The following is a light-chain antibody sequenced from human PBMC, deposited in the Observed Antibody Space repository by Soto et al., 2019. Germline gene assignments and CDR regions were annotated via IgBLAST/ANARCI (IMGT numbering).Light chain of an antibody. CDR1: SSNIGSNT. CDR2: SNN. J-gene: IGLJ1*01. CDR3: AAWDDSLNGYV. Sequence: QSVLTQPPSASGTPGQRVTISCSGSSSNIGSNTVNWYQQLPGTAPKLLLYSNNQPPSGVPDRFSGSKSGTSASLAISGRKSDDDADYYCAAWDDSLNGYVFGTGTKMTVL. V-gene: IGLV1-44*01.